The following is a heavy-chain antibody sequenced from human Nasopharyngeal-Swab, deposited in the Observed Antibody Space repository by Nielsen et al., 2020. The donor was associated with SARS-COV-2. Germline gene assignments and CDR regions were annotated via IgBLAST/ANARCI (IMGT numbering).Heavy chain of an antibody. CDR2: INHSGST. CDR3: ARGQPVTTFYYYYGMDV. Sequence: SETLSLTCAVSGGSFSGYYWSWIRQPPGKGLEWIGEINHSGSTNYNPSLKSRVTISVDTSKNQFSLKLSSVTAADTAVYYCARGQPVTTFYYYYGMDVWGQGTTVTVSS. D-gene: IGHD4-17*01. CDR1: GGSFSGYY. J-gene: IGHJ6*02. V-gene: IGHV4-34*01.